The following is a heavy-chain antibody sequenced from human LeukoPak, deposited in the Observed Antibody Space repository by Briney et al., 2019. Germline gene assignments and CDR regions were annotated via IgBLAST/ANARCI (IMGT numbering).Heavy chain of an antibody. J-gene: IGHJ4*02. CDR1: GFTFSGSA. D-gene: IGHD6-19*01. CDR2: IRSKANSYAT. CDR3: TTLAVAGGY. Sequence: GGSLRLSCAASGFTFSGSAMHWVRQASGKGLEWVGRIRSKANSYATAYAASVKGRFTISRDDSKNTAYLQMNSLETEDMAVYYCTTLAVAGGYWGQGTLVTVSS. V-gene: IGHV3-73*01.